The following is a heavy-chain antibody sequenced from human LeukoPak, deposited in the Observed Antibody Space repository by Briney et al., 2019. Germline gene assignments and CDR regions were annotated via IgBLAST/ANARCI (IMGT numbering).Heavy chain of an antibody. CDR1: GYTFTSYG. D-gene: IGHD2-2*01. CDR2: ISAYNGNT. Sequence: ASVKVSCKASGYTFTSYGISWVRQAPGQGLEWMGWISAYNGNTNYAQKLQGRVTMTTDTSTGTAYMELRSLRSDDTAVYYCARVPPGIVVVPAAHSWFDPWGQGTLVTVSS. J-gene: IGHJ5*02. V-gene: IGHV1-18*01. CDR3: ARVPPGIVVVPAAHSWFDP.